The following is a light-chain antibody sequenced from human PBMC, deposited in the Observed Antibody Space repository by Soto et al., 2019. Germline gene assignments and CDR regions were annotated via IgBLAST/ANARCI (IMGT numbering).Light chain of an antibody. J-gene: IGLJ1*01. CDR2: GDT. CDR1: SSDVGTYDL. Sequence: QSVLIQPASVSGSPGQSITISCTGTSSDVGTYDLVSWYQQHPGKAPKLMIYGDTKRPSGVSNRFSGSKSRNTASLTISGLQAEDEADYFCCSYAGYSTYVFGTGTKLTVL. V-gene: IGLV2-23*01. CDR3: CSYAGYSTYV.